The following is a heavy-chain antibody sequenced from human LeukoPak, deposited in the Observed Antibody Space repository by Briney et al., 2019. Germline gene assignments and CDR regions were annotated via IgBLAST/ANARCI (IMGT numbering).Heavy chain of an antibody. D-gene: IGHD3-10*01. CDR3: ARGSGSYYYYYYYYMDV. Sequence: GGSLRPSCAASGFTFSNAWMSWIRQAPGKGLEWVSYISSSGSTIYYADSVKGRFTISRDNAKNSLYLQMNSLRAEDTAVYYCARGSGSYYYYYYYYMDVWGKGTTVTISS. CDR2: ISSSGSTI. J-gene: IGHJ6*03. CDR1: GFTFSNAW. V-gene: IGHV3-11*01.